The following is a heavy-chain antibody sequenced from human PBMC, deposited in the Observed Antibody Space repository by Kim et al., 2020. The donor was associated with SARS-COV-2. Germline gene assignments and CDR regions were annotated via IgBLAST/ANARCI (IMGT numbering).Heavy chain of an antibody. CDR2: IKSKTDGGTT. V-gene: IGHV3-15*01. Sequence: GGSLRLSCAASGFTFSNAWMSWVRQAPGKGLEWVGRIKSKTDGGTTDYAAPVKGRFTISRDDSKNTLYLQMNSLKTEDTAVYYCTTEDIGGDHLFDYWGQGTLVTVSS. D-gene: IGHD2-21*02. CDR3: TTEDIGGDHLFDY. CDR1: GFTFSNAW. J-gene: IGHJ4*02.